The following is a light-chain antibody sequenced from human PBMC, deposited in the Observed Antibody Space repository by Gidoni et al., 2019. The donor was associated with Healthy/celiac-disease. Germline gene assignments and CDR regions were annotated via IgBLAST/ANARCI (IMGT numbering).Light chain of an antibody. J-gene: IGKJ3*01. V-gene: IGKV1-5*03. Sequence: DIQMTQSPSTLSASVGDRVTITCRASQSISSWLAWYQQKPGKAPKLLIYKASSLERGVTSRFSGSGSGTEFTLTISSLQPDDFATYYCQQYNSYSPTFGPGTKVDIK. CDR1: QSISSW. CDR3: QQYNSYSPT. CDR2: KAS.